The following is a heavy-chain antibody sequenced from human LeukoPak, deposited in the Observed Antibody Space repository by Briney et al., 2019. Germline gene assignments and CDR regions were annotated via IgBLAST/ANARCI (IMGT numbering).Heavy chain of an antibody. D-gene: IGHD3-22*01. CDR2: INPNSGGT. Sequence: ASVKVSCKASGYTFTGYYMHWVRQAPGQGLEWMGWINPNSGGTNYAQQFQGRVTMTRGTSISTAYMELSRLRSDDTAVYYCARYYYDSSGYYNYFDYWGQGTLVTVSS. J-gene: IGHJ4*02. CDR1: GYTFTGYY. CDR3: ARYYYDSSGYYNYFDY. V-gene: IGHV1-2*02.